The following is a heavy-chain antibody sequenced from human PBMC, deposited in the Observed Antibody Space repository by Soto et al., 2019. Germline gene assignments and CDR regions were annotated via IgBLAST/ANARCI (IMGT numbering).Heavy chain of an antibody. CDR2: ISGSGDST. CDR1: GFTFSNFA. V-gene: IGHV3-21*01. Sequence: EVQLVESGGGLVKPGGSLRLSCAASGFTFSNFAMNWVRQAPGKGLEWVSSISGSGDSTLYADSVKGRFTVDRDNAKNSLLLQMNSLRAEDMAVYYSARRDYNCAGWLAFDYWGQGILVTVSS. CDR3: ARRDYNCAGWLAFDY. D-gene: IGHD3-10*01. J-gene: IGHJ4*01.